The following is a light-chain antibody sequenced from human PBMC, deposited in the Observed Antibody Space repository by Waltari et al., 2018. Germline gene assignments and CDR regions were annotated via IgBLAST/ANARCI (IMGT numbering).Light chain of an antibody. CDR2: RND. CDR3: ATWDDSLSGRM. V-gene: IGLV1-47*01. CDR1: SPNIGTNY. Sequence: QSVLTQPPSASGPPGQRVPISCSGGSPNIGTNYVTWYQQLPGTAPKLLIYRNDQRPSGVPDRFSGSKSGTSASLAISGLRSEDEADYYCATWDDSLSGRMFGGGTKLTVL. J-gene: IGLJ3*02.